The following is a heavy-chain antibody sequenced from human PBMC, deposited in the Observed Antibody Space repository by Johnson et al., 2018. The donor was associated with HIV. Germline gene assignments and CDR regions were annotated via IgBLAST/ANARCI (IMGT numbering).Heavy chain of an antibody. CDR1: GFTFSSYA. CDR2: IHSGGST. CDR3: VRGGYYYDQAGAFDI. D-gene: IGHD3-22*01. J-gene: IGHJ3*02. V-gene: IGHV3-NL1*01. Sequence: QVQLVESGGGVVQPGRSLRLSCAASGFTFSSYAMHWVRQAPGKGLEWVAVIHSGGSTYYADSVEGRFTISRDNSKNTLFMQMNSLRAEDTAVYYCVRGGYYYDQAGAFDIWGRGTMVTVSS.